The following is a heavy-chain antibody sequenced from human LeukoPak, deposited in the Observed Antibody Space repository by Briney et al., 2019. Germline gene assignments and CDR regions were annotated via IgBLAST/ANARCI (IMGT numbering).Heavy chain of an antibody. CDR1: GGSFSGYY. V-gene: IGHV4-34*01. CDR2: INHSEST. J-gene: IGHJ4*02. Sequence: PSETLSLTCAVYGGSFSGYYWSWIRQPPGKGLEWIGEINHSESTNYTPPPKSRVTTSVDTSKNQLSLKLSSVTAADTAVYYCARGLSPRINMVRGVRPPFRGVFDYWGQGTLVTVSS. D-gene: IGHD3-10*01. CDR3: ARGLSPRINMVRGVRPPFRGVFDY.